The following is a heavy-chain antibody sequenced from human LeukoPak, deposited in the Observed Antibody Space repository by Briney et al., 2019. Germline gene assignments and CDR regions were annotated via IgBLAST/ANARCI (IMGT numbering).Heavy chain of an antibody. CDR1: GFTFSSYW. V-gene: IGHV3-7*01. D-gene: IGHD6-13*01. Sequence: GGSLRLSCAASGFTFSSYWMSWVRQAPGKGLEWVANIKQDGSEKYYVDSVRGRFTISRDNGKNSLYLQMNSLRVEDTAVYYCARSGTGIAAADTNWFDPWGQGTLVTVSS. CDR2: IKQDGSEK. J-gene: IGHJ5*02. CDR3: ARSGTGIAAADTNWFDP.